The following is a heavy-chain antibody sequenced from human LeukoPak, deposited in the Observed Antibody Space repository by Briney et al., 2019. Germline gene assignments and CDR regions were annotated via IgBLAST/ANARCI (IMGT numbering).Heavy chain of an antibody. Sequence: SETLSLTCAVYGGSFSGYYWSWIRQPPGKGLAWIGEINHSESTNYNPSLKSRVTISVDTSKNQFSLKLSSVTAADTAVYYCARGRAHTARGVRHFDWLHTYYFDYWGQGTLVTVSS. J-gene: IGHJ4*02. CDR3: ARGRAHTARGVRHFDWLHTYYFDY. V-gene: IGHV4-34*01. CDR2: INHSEST. D-gene: IGHD3-9*01. CDR1: GGSFSGYY.